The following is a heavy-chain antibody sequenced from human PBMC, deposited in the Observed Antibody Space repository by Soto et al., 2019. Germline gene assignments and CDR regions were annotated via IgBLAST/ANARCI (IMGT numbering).Heavy chain of an antibody. J-gene: IGHJ4*02. V-gene: IGHV3-48*02. D-gene: IGHD3-16*01. CDR1: GFTFSTHA. Sequence: EVQLVESGGGLVQPGGSLRLSCAVSGFTFSTHAMNWVRQAPGKGLEWVAYIHGTRSIIYYVDSVKGRFTISRDNAKNSLFLQMDSLRDEDTAVYYCARDARNADYDYWGQGTLVTVSS. CDR2: IHGTRSII. CDR3: ARDARNADYDY.